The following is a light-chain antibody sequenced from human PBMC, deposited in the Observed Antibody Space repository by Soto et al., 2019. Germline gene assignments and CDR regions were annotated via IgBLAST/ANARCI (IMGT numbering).Light chain of an antibody. V-gene: IGKV3-20*01. CDR2: GAS. J-gene: IGKJ1*01. CDR1: QSVTSNY. Sequence: EIVMTRSPATLALSPGERATLSYRASQSVTSNYLAWYKQKPGQAPRVXIFGASIRDTGIPDRFSGRGSGTVFTLTISRLEPEDFEVYYCQQYGSSPGTFGPGTKVDIK. CDR3: QQYGSSPGT.